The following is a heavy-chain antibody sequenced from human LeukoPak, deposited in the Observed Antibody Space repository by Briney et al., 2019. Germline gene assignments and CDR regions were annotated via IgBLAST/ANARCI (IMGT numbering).Heavy chain of an antibody. CDR1: GFTFDDYA. Sequence: GGSLRLSCAASGFTFDDYAMHWVRQAPGKGLEWVSGISWNSGSIGYADSVKGRFTISRDTAKNSLYLQMDSLRAEDTALYYCAKAMALSVFWFDPWGQGTLVTVSS. CDR2: ISWNSGSI. J-gene: IGHJ5*02. CDR3: AKAMALSVFWFDP. D-gene: IGHD1-14*01. V-gene: IGHV3-9*01.